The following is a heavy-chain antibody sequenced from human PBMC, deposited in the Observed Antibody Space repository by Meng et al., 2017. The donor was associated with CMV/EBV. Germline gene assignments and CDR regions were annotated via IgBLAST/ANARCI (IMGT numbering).Heavy chain of an antibody. Sequence: QITLKEASPTLDKPTQTLTLTCTFSGFTLTTSGEGVAWIRQSPGEALECLGIINRDNDKKFRPSLKTRLTITKDTSKNQVILIMTNMDTVDTATYYCAHRGSNCYHGYWGQGTLVTVSS. CDR1: GFTLTTSGEG. D-gene: IGHD5-18*01. J-gene: IGHJ4*02. CDR3: AHRGSNCYHGY. V-gene: IGHV2-5*02. CDR2: INRDNDK.